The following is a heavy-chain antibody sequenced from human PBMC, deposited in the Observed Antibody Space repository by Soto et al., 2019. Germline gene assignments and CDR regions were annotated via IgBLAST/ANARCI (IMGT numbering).Heavy chain of an antibody. CDR1: GYTFTSYC. CDR3: ARAGRDGYNWDAFDI. CDR2: INPSGGST. J-gene: IGHJ3*02. V-gene: IGHV1-46*01. D-gene: IGHD5-12*01. Sequence: GASVKVSCKASGYTFTSYCMHWVRQAPGQGLEWMGIINPSGGSTSYAQKFQGRVTMTRDTSTSTVYMELSSLRSEDTAVYYCARAGRDGYNWDAFDIWGQGTMVTVSS.